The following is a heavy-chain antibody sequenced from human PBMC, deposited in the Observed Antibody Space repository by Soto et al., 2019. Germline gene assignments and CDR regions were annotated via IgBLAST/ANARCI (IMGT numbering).Heavy chain of an antibody. D-gene: IGHD2-2*01. CDR1: VGSVISASFY. CDR2: ISYSGST. V-gene: IGHV4-61*01. CDR3: ARGDAINWFDS. J-gene: IGHJ5*01. Sequence: SETLSLTCTFSVGSVISASFYWNWIRQPPGKGLEWIGYISYSGSTNYNPSLRSRVTISVDTSKNQFSLRLTSATAADTAVYYCARGDAINWFDSWGQGTRVTAPQ.